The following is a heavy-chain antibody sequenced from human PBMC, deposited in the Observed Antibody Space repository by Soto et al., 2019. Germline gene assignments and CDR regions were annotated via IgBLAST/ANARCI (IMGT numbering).Heavy chain of an antibody. CDR2: ISSDGRTT. J-gene: IGHJ4*02. D-gene: IGHD5-12*01. V-gene: IGHV3-74*01. Sequence: EVQLVESGGGLVQPGGSLRLSCAASGFTLSGYWMHWVLQVPGKGLVWVSRISSDGRTTNYADSVGGRFTISRDNAKNTLYVQMNSLRAEDTAVYYCVRGNSGYGNFDYWGQGTLVTVSS. CDR1: GFTLSGYW. CDR3: VRGNSGYGNFDY.